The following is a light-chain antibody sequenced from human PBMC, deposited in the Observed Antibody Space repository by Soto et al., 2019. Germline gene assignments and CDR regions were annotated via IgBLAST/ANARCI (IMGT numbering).Light chain of an antibody. J-gene: IGKJ1*01. V-gene: IGKV3-15*01. CDR1: QSVSNN. Sequence: EIVMTQSPATLSVSPGERATLSCRASQSVSNNLAWYQQKPGQAPRLLIYGASTRATGIPARSSGSGSGTDFSLTISSLQSEDFAVYYCQQYNNWPRTFGQGTKVEIK. CDR3: QQYNNWPRT. CDR2: GAS.